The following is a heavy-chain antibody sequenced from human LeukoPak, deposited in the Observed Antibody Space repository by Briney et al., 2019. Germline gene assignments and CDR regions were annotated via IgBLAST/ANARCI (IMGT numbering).Heavy chain of an antibody. CDR3: AREGYSSGSVDY. CDR1: GFTFSDYY. V-gene: IGHV3-11*05. J-gene: IGHJ4*02. D-gene: IGHD6-19*01. Sequence: KTGGSLRLSCAASGFTFSDYYVSWIRQAPGKGLEWVSYISSSSSYTNYADSVKGRFTISRDNAKNSLYLQMNSLRAEDTAVYYCAREGYSSGSVDYWGQGTLVTVSS. CDR2: ISSSSSYT.